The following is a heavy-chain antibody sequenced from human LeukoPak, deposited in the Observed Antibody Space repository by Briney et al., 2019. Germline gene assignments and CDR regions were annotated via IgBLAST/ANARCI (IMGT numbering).Heavy chain of an antibody. D-gene: IGHD3-3*01. CDR3: ARQRGMITIFGVVIIGWFDP. J-gene: IGHJ5*02. CDR2: IYYSGST. CDR1: GGSISSSSYY. Sequence: SETLSLTCTVSGGSISSSSYYWGWIRQPPGKGLEWIGSIYYSGSTYYNPSFKSRVTISVDTSKNQFSLKLSSVTAADTAVYYCARQRGMITIFGVVIIGWFDPWGQGTLVTVSS. V-gene: IGHV4-39*01.